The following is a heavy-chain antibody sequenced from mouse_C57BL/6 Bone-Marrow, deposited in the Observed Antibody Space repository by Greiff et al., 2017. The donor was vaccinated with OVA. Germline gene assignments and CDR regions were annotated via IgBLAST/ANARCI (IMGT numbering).Heavy chain of an antibody. CDR3: AKNSLNLLSDYAMDY. V-gene: IGHV2-5*01. CDR1: GFSLTSYG. Sequence: QVQLKQSGPGLVQPSQSLSITCTVSGFSLTSYGVHWVRQSPGKGLEWLGVIWRGGSTDYNAAFMSRLSITKDNSKSQVFFKMNSLQADDTAIYYCAKNSLNLLSDYAMDYWGQGTSVTVSS. D-gene: IGHD6-5*01. J-gene: IGHJ4*01. CDR2: IWRGGST.